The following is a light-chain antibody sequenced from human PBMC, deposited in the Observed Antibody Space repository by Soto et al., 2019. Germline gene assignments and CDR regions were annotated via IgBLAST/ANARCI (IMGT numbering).Light chain of an antibody. CDR3: QQYGSSIT. J-gene: IGKJ5*01. Sequence: IVMTQSPATLSVSPGERATLSCRAGQSVSSSYLAWYQQKPGQAPRLLIYGASSRATGIPDRFSGSGSGTDFTLTINRLEPEDFAVYYCQQYGSSITFGQGTRLEIK. V-gene: IGKV3-20*01. CDR1: QSVSSSY. CDR2: GAS.